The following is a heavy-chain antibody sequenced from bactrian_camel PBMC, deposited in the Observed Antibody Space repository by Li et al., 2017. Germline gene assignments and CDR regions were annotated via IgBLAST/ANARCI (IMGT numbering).Heavy chain of an antibody. D-gene: IGHD2*01. J-gene: IGHJ4*01. CDR3: AAAHSIGTTCIRQWRYDS. CDR1: PSTYSGSC. V-gene: IGHV3S53*01. CDR2: IGNDGRT. Sequence: HVQLVESGGGSVQAGESLRLSCTAPPSTYSGSCMGWFRQADGKEREGVATIGNDGRTTYADSVKGRFTISKDNAKNILYLQMNSLKPEDTATYYCAAAHSIGTTCIRQWRYDSWGQGTQVTVS.